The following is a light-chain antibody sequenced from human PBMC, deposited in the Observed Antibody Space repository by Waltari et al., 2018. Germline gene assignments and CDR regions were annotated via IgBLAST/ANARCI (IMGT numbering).Light chain of an antibody. J-gene: IGKJ1*01. CDR2: ETY. V-gene: IGKV1-5*03. Sequence: DIQMTQSHSTLSASVGDRVTITCRASQSISNWLAWYQQKPGKAPKLLIYETYTLESGVPSRFSGSGYGTEFTLTISSLQPDDFATYFCQQYNDYATWTFGLGTKVEVK. CDR3: QQYNDYATWT. CDR1: QSISNW.